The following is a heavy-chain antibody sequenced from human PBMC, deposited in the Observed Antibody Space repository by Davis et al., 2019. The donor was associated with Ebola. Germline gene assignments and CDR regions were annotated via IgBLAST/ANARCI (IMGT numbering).Heavy chain of an antibody. CDR1: GFTFSSYW. Sequence: PGGSLRLSCAASGFTFSSYWMSWVRQAPGKGLEWVANIKQDGSEKYYVDSVKGRFTISRDNAKNSLYLQMNSLRAEDTAVYYCARERRYDSGYFDYWGQGTLVTVSS. CDR3: ARERRYDSGYFDY. J-gene: IGHJ4*02. D-gene: IGHD3-22*01. V-gene: IGHV3-7*01. CDR2: IKQDGSEK.